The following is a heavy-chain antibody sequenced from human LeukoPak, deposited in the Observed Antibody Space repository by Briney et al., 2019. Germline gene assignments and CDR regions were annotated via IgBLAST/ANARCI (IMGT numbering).Heavy chain of an antibody. CDR1: GYTFTSYG. V-gene: IGHV1-18*01. CDR3: ARDRAKTAAWDIVVVPAAMGWFDP. CDR2: ISAYNGNT. J-gene: IGHJ5*02. Sequence: ASVKVSCKASGYTFTSYGISWVRQAPGQGLEWMGWISAYNGNTNYAQKLQGRVTMTTDTSTSTAYMELRSLRSDDTAVYYCARDRAKTAAWDIVVVPAAMGWFDPWGQGTLVTVSS. D-gene: IGHD2-2*01.